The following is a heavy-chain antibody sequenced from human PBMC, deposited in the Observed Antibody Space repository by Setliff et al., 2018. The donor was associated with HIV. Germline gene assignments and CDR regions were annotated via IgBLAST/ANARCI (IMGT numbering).Heavy chain of an antibody. J-gene: IGHJ6*04. CDR1: GFTFDDFG. CDR3: ARDIPFGDLLMLQAYTDV. Sequence: PGGSLRLSCAASGFTFDDFGMSWVRQGPGKGLEWVSSINWNGGSTGYADSVKGRFTISRDNAKNSLYLQMNSLRAEDTALYYCARDIPFGDLLMLQAYTDVWGKGTTVTVSS. CDR2: INWNGGST. D-gene: IGHD3-10*01. V-gene: IGHV3-20*04.